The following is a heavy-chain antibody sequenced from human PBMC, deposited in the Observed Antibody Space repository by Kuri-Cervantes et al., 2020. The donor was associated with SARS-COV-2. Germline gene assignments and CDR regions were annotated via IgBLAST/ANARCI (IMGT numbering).Heavy chain of an antibody. Sequence: GGSLRLSCAASGFTFDDYGMSWVRQAPGKGLEWVSGINWNGGSTGYADSVKGRFTISRDNAKNSLSLQMNSLRVEDMAVYYCAREYTSSSPFESWGQGTLVTVSS. CDR2: INWNGGST. J-gene: IGHJ4*02. CDR1: GFTFDDYG. D-gene: IGHD6-6*01. CDR3: AREYTSSSPFES. V-gene: IGHV3-20*04.